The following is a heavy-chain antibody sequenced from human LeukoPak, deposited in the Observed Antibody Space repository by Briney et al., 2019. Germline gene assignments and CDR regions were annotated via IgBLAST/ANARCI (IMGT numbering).Heavy chain of an antibody. D-gene: IGHD2-2*01. CDR1: GFTFSSYG. CDR2: ISYDGSNK. Sequence: GGSLRLSCAASGFTFSSYGMHWVRQAPGKGLEWVAVISYDGSNKYYADSVKGRFTISRDNSKNTLYLQMNSLRAEDTAVYYCARGPPYCSSTSCYWRWYFDLWGRGTLVTVSS. CDR3: ARGPPYCSSTSCYWRWYFDL. J-gene: IGHJ2*01. V-gene: IGHV3-30*03.